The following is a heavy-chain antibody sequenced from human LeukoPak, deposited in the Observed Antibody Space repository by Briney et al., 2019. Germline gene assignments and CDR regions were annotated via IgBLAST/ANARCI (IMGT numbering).Heavy chain of an antibody. CDR2: IRYDGSNK. Sequence: GGSLRLSCAASGFTFSSYGMHWVRQAPGKGLEWVTFIRYDGSNKYYADSVKGRFTISRDNSKNTLYLQMNSLRAEDTAVYYCSTQGSSDYWGQGTLVTVSS. CDR3: STQGSSDY. CDR1: GFTFSSYG. V-gene: IGHV3-30*02. J-gene: IGHJ4*02. D-gene: IGHD1-1*01.